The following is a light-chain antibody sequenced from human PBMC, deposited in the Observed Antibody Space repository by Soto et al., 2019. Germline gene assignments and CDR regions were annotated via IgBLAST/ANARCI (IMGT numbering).Light chain of an antibody. Sequence: EMVLTQAPGTLSLSPWERATLSCRASQSVSNNYLAWYQQKPGQAPRLLIYGASSRATGIPDRFSGSGSGTEFTLTISSLQSEDFAVYYCQQRSNWPITFGQGTRLEIK. CDR3: QQRSNWPIT. V-gene: IGKV3D-20*02. CDR1: QSVSNNY. J-gene: IGKJ5*01. CDR2: GAS.